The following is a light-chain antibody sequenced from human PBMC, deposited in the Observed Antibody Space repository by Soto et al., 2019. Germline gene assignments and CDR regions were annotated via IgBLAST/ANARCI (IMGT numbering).Light chain of an antibody. CDR2: GAS. V-gene: IGKV3-20*01. Sequence: EIVFTQSPGTLSLSPGERATLSCRASQSVSSSYLAWYQQKPGQAPRLLIYGASTRATGIPARFSASGSGTDFTLTISSLQPEDFATYYCQQSSVTITFGGVTKVDIK. CDR3: QQSSVTIT. CDR1: QSVSSSY. J-gene: IGKJ4*01.